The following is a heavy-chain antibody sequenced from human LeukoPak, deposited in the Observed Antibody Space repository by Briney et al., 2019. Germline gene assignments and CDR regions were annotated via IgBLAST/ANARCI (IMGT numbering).Heavy chain of an antibody. D-gene: IGHD2-2*01. CDR1: GYTFTGYY. CDR2: INPGSGGT. J-gene: IGHJ4*02. Sequence: ASVKVSCKASGYTFTGYYIHWVRQGPGQGLEWMGWINPGSGGTKYAQNFQGRVTMTRDTSISAAYMDLTRLTFDDTAVYYCARGHAYCSSTSCYPFDYWGQGTLVTVSS. CDR3: ARGHAYCSSTSCYPFDY. V-gene: IGHV1-2*02.